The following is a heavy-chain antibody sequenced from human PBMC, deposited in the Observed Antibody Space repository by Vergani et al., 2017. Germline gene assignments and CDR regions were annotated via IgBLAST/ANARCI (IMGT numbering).Heavy chain of an antibody. V-gene: IGHV3-11*04. CDR1: GFKFSDLY. CDR2: ISPGASTV. D-gene: IGHD1-1*01. CDR3: AKNPXISTTRHYYAMDV. Sequence: LEESGGGSVKPGGSLRLSCAASGFKFSDLYMSWIRQAPGKGLEWVSHISPGASTVSYTDSVTGRFTVSRDNDNNSLTLDMTTLRVEDTAVYYCAKNPXISTTRHYYAMDVWGQGTTVTVSS. J-gene: IGHJ6*02.